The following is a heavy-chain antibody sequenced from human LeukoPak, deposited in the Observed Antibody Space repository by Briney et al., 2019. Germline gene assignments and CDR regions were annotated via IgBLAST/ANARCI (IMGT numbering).Heavy chain of an antibody. J-gene: IGHJ5*02. D-gene: IGHD7-27*01. CDR1: GYTFTDYY. V-gene: IGHV1-2*02. CDR2: INPNSGGT. CDR3: ARGSGVAGDLKRPLDP. Sequence: ASVTVSCKASGYTFTDYYIHWMRQAPGQGLEWMGWINPNSGGTEYTQNFQGRVTMTRDTSISTAYMELSRLRSDDTAVYYCARGSGVAGDLKRPLDPWGQGTLVTVSS.